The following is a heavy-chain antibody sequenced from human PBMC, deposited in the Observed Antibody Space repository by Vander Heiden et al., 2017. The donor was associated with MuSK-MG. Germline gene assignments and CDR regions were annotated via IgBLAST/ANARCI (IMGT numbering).Heavy chain of an antibody. D-gene: IGHD1-26*01. J-gene: IGHJ4*02. Sequence: EVQLVESGGGLVQPGGSLRLSCAASGFTFSSYAMSWVRQAPGKGLEWVSGISDSGGSTYDADSVKGRFTISRDNAKNTLYMQMKRMRAEDTAVYYGARRGSGRYFDYWGQGTLVTVSS. CDR1: GFTFSSYA. CDR3: ARRGSGRYFDY. CDR2: ISDSGGST. V-gene: IGHV3-23*04.